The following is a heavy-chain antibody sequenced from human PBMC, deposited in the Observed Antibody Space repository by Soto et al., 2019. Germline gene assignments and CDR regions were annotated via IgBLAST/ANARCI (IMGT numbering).Heavy chain of an antibody. CDR3: AREMATTGPFDY. CDR2: IYYSGST. CDR1: GGSISSGDYY. V-gene: IGHV4-30-4*01. Sequence: SETLSLTCTVSGGSISSGDYYWSWIRQPPGKGLEWIGYIYYSGSTYYNPSLKSRVTISVDTSKNQFSLKLSSVTAADTAVYYCAREMATTGPFDYWGQGTLVTVSS. J-gene: IGHJ4*02. D-gene: IGHD1-1*01.